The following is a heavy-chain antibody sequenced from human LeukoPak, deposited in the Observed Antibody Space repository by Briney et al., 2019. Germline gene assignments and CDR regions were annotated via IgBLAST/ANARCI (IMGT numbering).Heavy chain of an antibody. CDR1: GGSFSGYY. Sequence: PSETLSLTCVVYGGSFSGYYWSWIRQPPGKGLEWIGEINHSGSTNYNPSLKSRVTISVDTSKNQFSLKLSSVTAADTAVYYCARVRPGTLTGYYDYWGQGTLVTVSS. CDR2: INHSGST. CDR3: ARVRPGTLTGYYDY. J-gene: IGHJ4*02. D-gene: IGHD3-9*01. V-gene: IGHV4-34*01.